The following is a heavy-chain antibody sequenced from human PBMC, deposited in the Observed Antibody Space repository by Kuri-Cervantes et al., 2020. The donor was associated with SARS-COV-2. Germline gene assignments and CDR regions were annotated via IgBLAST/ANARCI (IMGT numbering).Heavy chain of an antibody. Sequence: SETLSLTCPVSAGSVSSGSYYWSWIRQPPGKGLEWIGYIYYSGSTNYNPSLKSRVTISVDTSKNQFSLKLSSVTAADTAVYYCARIVGGGDEGDYWGQGNLVTVSS. J-gene: IGHJ4*02. CDR2: IYYSGST. D-gene: IGHD5-12*01. CDR3: ARIVGGGDEGDY. V-gene: IGHV4-61*01. CDR1: AGSVSSGSYY.